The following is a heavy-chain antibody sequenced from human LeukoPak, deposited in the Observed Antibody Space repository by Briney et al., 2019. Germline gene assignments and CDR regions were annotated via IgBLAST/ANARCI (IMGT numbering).Heavy chain of an antibody. Sequence: PGGSLRLSCAASGFTVSSNYMSWVRQAPGKGLEWVSVIYSGGSTYYADSVKGRFTISRDNSKNTLYLQMNSLRAEDTAVYYCARDRKAATLNYYYYGMDVWGQGTTVTVPS. CDR1: GFTVSSNY. CDR3: ARDRKAATLNYYYYGMDV. D-gene: IGHD2-15*01. J-gene: IGHJ6*02. V-gene: IGHV3-66*01. CDR2: IYSGGST.